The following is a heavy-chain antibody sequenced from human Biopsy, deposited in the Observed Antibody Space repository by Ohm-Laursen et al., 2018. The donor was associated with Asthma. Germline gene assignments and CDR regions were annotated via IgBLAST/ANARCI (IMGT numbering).Heavy chain of an antibody. D-gene: IGHD5-12*01. Sequence: SLRLSCAASGFAFASYALYWVRQGPGKGLEWVAFVSSDGHDKFYEDSVKGRFTISRDNSKNTLYLQMHSLRTEDTAVYYCAKRRGYSGHDNDYWGQGTLVIVSS. V-gene: IGHV3-30*18. CDR2: VSSDGHDK. CDR3: AKRRGYSGHDNDY. J-gene: IGHJ4*02. CDR1: GFAFASYA.